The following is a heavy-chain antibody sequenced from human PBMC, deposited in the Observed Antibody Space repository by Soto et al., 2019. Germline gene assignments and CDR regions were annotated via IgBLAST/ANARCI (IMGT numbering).Heavy chain of an antibody. D-gene: IGHD5-18*01. V-gene: IGHV1-3*01. Sequence: QVQLVQSGAEVKKPGASVKVSCKASGYTFTSYAMHWVRQAPGQRLEWMGWINADNGNTKYSQKFQGRVTITRHTSASTAYMELSSLRSEDTAVYYCARGLNGYLHYFDYWGQGTLVTVSS. CDR1: GYTFTSYA. CDR2: INADNGNT. CDR3: ARGLNGYLHYFDY. J-gene: IGHJ4*02.